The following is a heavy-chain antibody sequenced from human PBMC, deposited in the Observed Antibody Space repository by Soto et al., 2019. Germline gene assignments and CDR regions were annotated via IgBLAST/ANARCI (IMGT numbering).Heavy chain of an antibody. CDR3: VKDLAGYSRSWYDTVDY. CDR1: GFTFSSYA. J-gene: IGHJ4*02. V-gene: IGHV3-64D*06. CDR2: ISSNGGSA. D-gene: IGHD6-13*01. Sequence: PGGSLRLSCSASGFTFSSYAMHWVRQAPGKGLEYVSAISSNGGSAYYADSVKGRFTISRDNSKNTLYLQMSSLRAEDTAVYYCVKDLAGYSRSWYDTVDYWGQGNLVTVSS.